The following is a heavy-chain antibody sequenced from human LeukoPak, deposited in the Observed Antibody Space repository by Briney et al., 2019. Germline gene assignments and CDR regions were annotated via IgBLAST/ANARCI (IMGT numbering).Heavy chain of an antibody. CDR2: ISGSGGST. D-gene: IGHD2-2*01. CDR1: GFTFSSYA. CDR3: AKDHGVVVPGYAFDI. J-gene: IGHJ3*02. V-gene: IGHV3-23*01. Sequence: GGPLRLSCAASGFTFSSYAMSWVRQAPGKGLEWVSAISGSGGSTYYADSVKGRFTTSRDNSKNTLYLQMNSLRAEDTAVYYCAKDHGVVVPGYAFDIWGQGTMVTVSS.